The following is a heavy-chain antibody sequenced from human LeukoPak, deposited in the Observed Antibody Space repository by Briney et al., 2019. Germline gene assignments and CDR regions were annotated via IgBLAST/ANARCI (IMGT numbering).Heavy chain of an antibody. CDR1: GYTFTGYY. CDR2: INPNSGGT. Sequence: ASVKVSCKASGYTFTGYYMHWVRQAPGQGLEWMGWINPNSGGTDYAQKFQGRVTMTRDTSISTAYMALNSLRSEDTAVYYCARLQLERLYYYYYYIDVWGKGTTVTISS. J-gene: IGHJ6*03. V-gene: IGHV1-2*02. CDR3: ARLQLERLYYYYYYIDV. D-gene: IGHD1-1*01.